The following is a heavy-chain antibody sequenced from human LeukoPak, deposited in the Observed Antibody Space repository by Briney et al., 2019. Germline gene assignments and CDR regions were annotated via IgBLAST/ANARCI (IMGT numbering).Heavy chain of an antibody. CDR2: ISPIFGTA. D-gene: IGHD2-2*01. V-gene: IGHV1-69*13. J-gene: IGHJ5*02. CDR3: ARGRRPIVVVPDDIHKPLNYFDP. CDR1: GGTFSSYA. Sequence: SVKVSCKASGGTFSSYAISWVRQAPGQGLEWMGGISPIFGTANYAQKFQGRVTITADESTSTAYMELSSLRSEDTAVYYCARGRRPIVVVPDDIHKPLNYFDPWGQGTLVTVSS.